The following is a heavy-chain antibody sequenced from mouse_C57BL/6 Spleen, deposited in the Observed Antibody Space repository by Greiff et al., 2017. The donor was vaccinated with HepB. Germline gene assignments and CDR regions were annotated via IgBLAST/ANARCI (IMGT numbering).Heavy chain of an antibody. J-gene: IGHJ1*03. CDR1: GYTFTSYW. CDR3: ARSRLGYFEV. CDR2: IDPSDSYT. V-gene: IGHV1-50*01. D-gene: IGHD2-13*01. Sequence: QVQLQQSGAELVKPGASVKLSCKASGYTFTSYWMQWVKQRPGQGLEWIGEIDPSDSYTNYNQKFKGKATLTVDTSSSTAYMQLSSLTSEDSAVYYCARSRLGYFEVWGTGTTVTVSS.